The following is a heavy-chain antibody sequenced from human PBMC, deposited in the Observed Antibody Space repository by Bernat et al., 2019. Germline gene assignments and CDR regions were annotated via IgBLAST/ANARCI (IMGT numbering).Heavy chain of an antibody. CDR3: VHGIRAARRTYYFDY. Sequence: QITLKEPGPTLVKPTQTLTLTCTFSGFSLSTGGMGVGWIRQPPGKALEWLALIYWDDDKCYSPSLRNRLTITKDTSKNQVVLIMTNMDPVDTATYYCVHGIRAARRTYYFDYWGQGILVTVSS. J-gene: IGHJ4*02. D-gene: IGHD6-6*01. CDR2: IYWDDDK. CDR1: GFSLSTGGMG. V-gene: IGHV2-5*02.